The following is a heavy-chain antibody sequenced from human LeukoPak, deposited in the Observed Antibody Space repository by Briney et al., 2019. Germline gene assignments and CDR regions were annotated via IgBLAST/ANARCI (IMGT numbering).Heavy chain of an antibody. Sequence: GGSLRLSCTASGFRFSDYSMNWVRQAPGKGLEWVSHITSSSSGIYYADSVKGRFTISRDNAKNSLYLQMNSLRAEDTAVYYCARFKTGGSSPGYWGQGTLVTVSS. D-gene: IGHD2-15*01. CDR2: ITSSSSGI. CDR3: ARFKTGGSSPGY. J-gene: IGHJ4*02. CDR1: GFRFSDYS. V-gene: IGHV3-48*01.